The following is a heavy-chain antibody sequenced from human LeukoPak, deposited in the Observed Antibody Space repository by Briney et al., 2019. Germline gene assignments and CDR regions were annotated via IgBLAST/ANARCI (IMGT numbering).Heavy chain of an antibody. J-gene: IGHJ4*02. D-gene: IGHD2-21*02. CDR3: ARVRAYKRYCGGDCPGLLDY. V-gene: IGHV1-18*01. Sequence: ASVKVSCKASGYTFTSYSISWVRQAPGQGLEWMGWISAYNGNTNYAQKLQGRVTMTTDTSTSTAYMELRSLRSDDTAVYYCARVRAYKRYCGGDCPGLLDYWGQGTLVTVSS. CDR1: GYTFTSYS. CDR2: ISAYNGNT.